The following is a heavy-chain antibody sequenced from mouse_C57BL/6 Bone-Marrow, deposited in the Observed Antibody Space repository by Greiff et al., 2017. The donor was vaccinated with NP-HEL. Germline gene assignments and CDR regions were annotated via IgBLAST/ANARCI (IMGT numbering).Heavy chain of an antibody. D-gene: IGHD1-1*01. CDR2: INPNNGGT. CDR3: ARYGSSFLYWYFDV. J-gene: IGHJ1*03. V-gene: IGHV1-18*01. CDR1: GYTFTDYN. Sequence: VQLQQSGPELVKPGASVKIPCKASGYTFTDYNMDWVKQSHGKSLEWIGDINPNNGGTIYNQKFKGKATLTVDKSSSTAYMELRSLTSEDTAVYYCARYGSSFLYWYFDVGGTGTTVTVSS.